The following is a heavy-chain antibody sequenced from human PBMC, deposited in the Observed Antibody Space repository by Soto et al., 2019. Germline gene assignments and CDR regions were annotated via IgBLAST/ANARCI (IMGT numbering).Heavy chain of an antibody. V-gene: IGHV4-59*12. J-gene: IGHJ3*02. D-gene: IGHD5-12*01. CDR1: GGSISSYY. Sequence: SETLSLTCTVSGGSISSYYWSWIRQPPGKGLEWIGYIYYSGSTNYNPSLKSRVTTSVDTSKNQLSLKLSSVTAADTAVYYSAGASTWHPGAFDIWGQGTTVTVSS. CDR3: AGASTWHPGAFDI. CDR2: IYYSGST.